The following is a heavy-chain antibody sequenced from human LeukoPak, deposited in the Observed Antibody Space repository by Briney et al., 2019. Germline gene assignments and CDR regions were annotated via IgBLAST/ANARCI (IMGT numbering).Heavy chain of an antibody. Sequence: SETLSLTCNVSGGSISSSSYYWGWIRQPPGKGLEWIGSIYYSGSTYYNPSLKSRVTISVDTSKNQFSLKLSSVTAADTAVYYCARRITISINWFDPWGQGTLVTVSS. J-gene: IGHJ5*02. D-gene: IGHD3-3*01. CDR3: ARRITISINWFDP. V-gene: IGHV4-39*01. CDR2: IYYSGST. CDR1: GGSISSSSYY.